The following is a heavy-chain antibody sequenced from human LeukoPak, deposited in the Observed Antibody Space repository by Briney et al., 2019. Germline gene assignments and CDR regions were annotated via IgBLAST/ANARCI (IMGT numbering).Heavy chain of an antibody. CDR1: GFTFSSYG. V-gene: IGHV3-30*02. J-gene: IGHJ4*02. Sequence: GGSLRLSCAASGFTFSSYGMHWVRQAPGKGLEWVAFIRYDGSNKYYAGSVKGRFTISRDNSKNTLYLQMNSLRAEDTAVYYCAKDRGYATLFDYWGQGTLVTVSS. CDR2: IRYDGSNK. CDR3: AKDRGYATLFDY. D-gene: IGHD2-8*01.